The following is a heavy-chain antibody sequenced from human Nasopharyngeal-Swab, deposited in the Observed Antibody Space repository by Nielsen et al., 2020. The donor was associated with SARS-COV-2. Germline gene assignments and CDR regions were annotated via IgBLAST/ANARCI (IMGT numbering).Heavy chain of an antibody. V-gene: IGHV4-39*01. CDR1: GDPIAYSTFY. CDR2: IYYNGNT. CDR3: MVFSSLYYFDY. J-gene: IGHJ4*02. Sequence: SETLSLTCTVSGDPIAYSTFYWGWIRQPPGKGREWIGNIYYNGNTYQNPSLKSRLTISVDKSKNQFSLQLSSVTAADTAVYCWMVFSSLYYFDYWAQGTQVTVSS. D-gene: IGHD6-6*01.